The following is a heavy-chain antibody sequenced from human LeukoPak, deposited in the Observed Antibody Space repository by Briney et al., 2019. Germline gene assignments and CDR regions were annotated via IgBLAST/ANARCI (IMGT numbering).Heavy chain of an antibody. J-gene: IGHJ4*02. D-gene: IGHD4-17*01. CDR2: IKQDGSEK. CDR1: GFTFSSYW. CDR3: ARASPNTVTTLQYFDS. Sequence: GGSLRLSCAASGFTFSSYWMSWVRQAPGKGLEWVANIKQDGSEKYYVDSVKGRFTISRDNAKNSLYLQMNSLRAEDTAVYYCARASPNTVTTLQYFDSWGQGTRVPVSP. V-gene: IGHV3-7*01.